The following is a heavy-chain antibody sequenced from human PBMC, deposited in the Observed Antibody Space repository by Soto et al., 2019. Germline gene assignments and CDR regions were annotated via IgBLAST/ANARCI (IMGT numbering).Heavy chain of an antibody. CDR3: AKLPSFSDDGVHGYNWFGP. CDR1: GLTFSSYG. CDR2: ISYNGTKK. Sequence: PGGSLRLSCAASGLTFSSYGMHWVRQAPGKGLEWVAVISYNGTKKYYADSVMGRFTISRDNSKSTLYLQMNSLRPEDTAVYYCAKLPSFSDDGVHGYNWFGPWGQGT. D-gene: IGHD2-8*01. V-gene: IGHV3-30*18. J-gene: IGHJ5*02.